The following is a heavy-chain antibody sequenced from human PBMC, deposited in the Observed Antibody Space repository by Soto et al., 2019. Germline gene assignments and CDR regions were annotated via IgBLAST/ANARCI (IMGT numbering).Heavy chain of an antibody. J-gene: IGHJ6*02. CDR2: IIPIFGTA. CDR3: ARVVGYSSGWYGADGMDV. V-gene: IGHV1-69*13. CDR1: GGTFSIYA. D-gene: IGHD6-19*01. Sequence: SVKVSCKASGGTFSIYAISCVLQSPLQWLEWMGGIIPIFGTANYAQKFQGRVTITADESTSTAYMELSSLRSEDTAVYYCARVVGYSSGWYGADGMDVWGQGTTVTVSS.